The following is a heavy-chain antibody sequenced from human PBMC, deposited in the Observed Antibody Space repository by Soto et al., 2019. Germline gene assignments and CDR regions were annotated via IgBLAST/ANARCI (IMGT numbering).Heavy chain of an antibody. CDR3: ARDHWWRDTSGSTPDY. D-gene: IGHD3-22*01. J-gene: IGHJ4*02. CDR2: IKQDGSEK. CDR1: GFTFSSYW. Sequence: GGSLRLSCAASGFTFSSYWMSWVRQAPGKGLEWVANIKQDGSEKYYVDSVKGRFTISRDNSKDMLYLQMNSLRAEDTAVYYCARDHWWRDTSGSTPDYWGQGTLVTVSS. V-gene: IGHV3-7*01.